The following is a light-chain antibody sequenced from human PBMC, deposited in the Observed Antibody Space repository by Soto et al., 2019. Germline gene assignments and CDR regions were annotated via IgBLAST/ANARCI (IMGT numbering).Light chain of an antibody. Sequence: QSVLTQPPSVSGAPGQRVTISCTGSSSNIGAGYDVHWYQQLPGTAPKLLIYGNSNRPSGGPDRFSGSKSGTSASLAITGLQAEDEADYYCQSYDSSLSGCYVFGTGTKLTVL. J-gene: IGLJ1*01. CDR2: GNS. CDR3: QSYDSSLSGCYV. CDR1: SSNIGAGYD. V-gene: IGLV1-40*01.